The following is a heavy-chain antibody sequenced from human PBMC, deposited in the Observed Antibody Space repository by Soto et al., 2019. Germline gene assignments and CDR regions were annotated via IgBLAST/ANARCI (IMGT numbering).Heavy chain of an antibody. J-gene: IGHJ4*02. Sequence: VQLQESGPGLVKPSETLSLTCTVSGGSISGYYWSWIRQSPGKGLEWIGYIHYSGSTNYNPSLKSRVTLSVDTSKNQLSLKLRSVTAADTAVYYCARGSAAGTKSPFDYWGQGTLVTVSS. CDR2: IHYSGST. D-gene: IGHD6-13*01. CDR1: GGSISGYY. CDR3: ARGSAAGTKSPFDY. V-gene: IGHV4-59*01.